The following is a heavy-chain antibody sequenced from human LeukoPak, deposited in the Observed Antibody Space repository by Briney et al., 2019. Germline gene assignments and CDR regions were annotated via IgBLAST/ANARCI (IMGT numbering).Heavy chain of an antibody. CDR2: VKTKGDGGAA. Sequence: GGSLRLSCAASGITFTNAWLTWVRQAPGKGLEWVGRVKTKGDGGAADYAAPVKGRFTISRDDSTKTLYLQMNSLKTEDTAVYYCTTDRMIYATNWAVSWFDPWGQGTLVTVPS. V-gene: IGHV3-15*01. D-gene: IGHD2-8*01. J-gene: IGHJ5*02. CDR1: GITFTNAW. CDR3: TTDRMIYATNWAVSWFDP.